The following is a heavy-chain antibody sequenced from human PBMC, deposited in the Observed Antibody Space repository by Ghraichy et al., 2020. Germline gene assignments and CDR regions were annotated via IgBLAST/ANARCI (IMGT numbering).Heavy chain of an antibody. D-gene: IGHD3-22*01. CDR2: ITGSSATI. CDR3: ARDRYDSSGYFPLEY. J-gene: IGHJ4*02. CDR1: GFTFRGFG. V-gene: IGHV3-48*02. Sequence: GGSLRLSCAASGFTFRGFGMNWVRQTPGKGLEWISYITGSSATIHYADSVKGRFATFRDNDKNSLYLEMNSLRDEDTAVYYCARDRYDSSGYFPLEYWGQGTLVTVSS.